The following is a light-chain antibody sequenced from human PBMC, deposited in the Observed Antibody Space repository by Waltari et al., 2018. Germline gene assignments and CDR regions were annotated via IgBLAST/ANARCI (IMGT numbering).Light chain of an antibody. CDR2: GAS. Sequence: EIVLTQSPGTLSLSPGASATLPCRTSQSVPRALAWYQHKPGQAPRLHIYGASNRATGIPDKFSGSGSGAYFSLTISSREPEDFAVYYCQHYLRLPVTFGQGTKVEVK. J-gene: IGKJ1*01. V-gene: IGKV3-20*01. CDR1: QSVPRA. CDR3: QHYLRLPVT.